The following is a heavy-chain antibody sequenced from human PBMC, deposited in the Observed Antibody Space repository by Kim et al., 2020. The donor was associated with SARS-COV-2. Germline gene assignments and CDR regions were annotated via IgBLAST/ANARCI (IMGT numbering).Heavy chain of an antibody. Sequence: ASVKVSCKASGYTFTGYYMHWVRQAPGQGLEWMGWINPNSGGTNYAQKFQGWVTMTRDTSISTAYMELSRLRSDDTAVYYCARGPRRYSGSYNWFDPWGQGTLVTVSS. CDR3: ARGPRRYSGSYNWFDP. CDR1: GYTFTGYY. D-gene: IGHD1-26*01. CDR2: INPNSGGT. J-gene: IGHJ5*02. V-gene: IGHV1-2*04.